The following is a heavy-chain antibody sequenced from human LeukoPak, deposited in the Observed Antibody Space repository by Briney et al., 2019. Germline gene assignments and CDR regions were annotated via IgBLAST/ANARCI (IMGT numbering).Heavy chain of an antibody. D-gene: IGHD6-13*01. CDR3: ARVGEAAAEYYYGMDV. CDR2: ISSSSSYI. CDR1: GFTFSSYS. J-gene: IGHJ6*02. V-gene: IGHV3-21*01. Sequence: GGSLRLSCAASGFTFSSYSMNWVRQAPGKGLEWVSSISSSSSYIYYADSVKGRFTISRDNAKNSLYLQMNSLRAEDTAVYYCARVGEAAAEYYYGMDVWGQGTTVTVSS.